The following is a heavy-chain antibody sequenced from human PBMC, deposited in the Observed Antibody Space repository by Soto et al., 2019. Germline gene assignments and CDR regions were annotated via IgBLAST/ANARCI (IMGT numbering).Heavy chain of an antibody. CDR1: GGTFSSYA. J-gene: IGHJ3*02. Sequence: ASVKVSCKAPGGTFSSYAISWVRQAPGQGLEWMGGIIPIFGTANYAQKFQGRVTITADKSTSTAYMELSSLRSEDTAVYYCASGGDLGYSSSWYDRTSWAFDIWGQGTMVTVSS. CDR3: ASGGDLGYSSSWYDRTSWAFDI. V-gene: IGHV1-69*06. D-gene: IGHD6-13*01. CDR2: IIPIFGTA.